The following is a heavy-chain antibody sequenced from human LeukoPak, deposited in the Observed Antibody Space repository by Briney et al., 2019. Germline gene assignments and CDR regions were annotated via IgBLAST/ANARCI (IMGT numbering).Heavy chain of an antibody. V-gene: IGHV4-4*02. CDR2: IHYSGST. CDR1: GGSISSSNW. D-gene: IGHD6-13*01. Sequence: SETLSLTCAVSGGSISSSNWWSWVRQPPGKGLEWIGSIHYSGSTNYNPSLKSRVTISVDTSKNQFSLKLSSVTAADTAVYYCARETSQQGAHYMDVWGKGTTVTISS. J-gene: IGHJ6*03. CDR3: ARETSQQGAHYMDV.